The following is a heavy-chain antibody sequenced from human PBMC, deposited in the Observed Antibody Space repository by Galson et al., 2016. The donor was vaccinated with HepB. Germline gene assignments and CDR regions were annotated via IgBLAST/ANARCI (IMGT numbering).Heavy chain of an antibody. J-gene: IGHJ4*02. CDR2: INHSGSP. CDR1: GGSFSNYC. Sequence: SETLSLTCAVYGGSFSNYCWNWVRQPPGKGLEWIGEINHSGSPSYNPSIKSRVTISVDTSKNQFSLTLSSVTAADTAVYYCARGGHIAALRGWGQGTLVTVSS. CDR3: ARGGHIAALRG. D-gene: IGHD6-13*01. V-gene: IGHV4-34*01.